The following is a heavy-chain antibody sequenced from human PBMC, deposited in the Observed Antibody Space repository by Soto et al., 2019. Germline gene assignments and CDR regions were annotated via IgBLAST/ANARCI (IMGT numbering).Heavy chain of an antibody. V-gene: IGHV3-74*03. Sequence: PGGSLRLSCAASGFTFSNYWMHWVRQAPGKGLVWVSRINIDGSGTTYADSVKGRFTISRDNAKNTVFLEMNSLRAEDTAVYYCVIGYCSGGSCYLPPFDYWGQGTLVTVS. CDR1: GFTFSNYW. CDR3: VIGYCSGGSCYLPPFDY. J-gene: IGHJ4*02. CDR2: INIDGSGT. D-gene: IGHD2-15*01.